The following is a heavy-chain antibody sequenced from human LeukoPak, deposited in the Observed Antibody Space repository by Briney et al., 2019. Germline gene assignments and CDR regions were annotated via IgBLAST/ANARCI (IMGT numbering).Heavy chain of an antibody. J-gene: IGHJ4*02. CDR2: ISWNSGSI. Sequence: GRSLRLSCAASGFTFDDYAMHWVRQAPGKGLEWVSGISWNSGSIGYADSVRGRFTISRDNAKNSLSLQMNSLRAEDTALYYCAKAGTAYDWDYWGQGTLVTVSS. CDR1: GFTFDDYA. V-gene: IGHV3-9*01. D-gene: IGHD5-12*01. CDR3: AKAGTAYDWDY.